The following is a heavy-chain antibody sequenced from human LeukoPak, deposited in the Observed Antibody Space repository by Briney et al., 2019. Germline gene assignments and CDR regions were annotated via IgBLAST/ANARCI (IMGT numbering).Heavy chain of an antibody. CDR2: ISSSSSYI. CDR3: ARGGLEPVDY. J-gene: IGHJ4*02. Sequence: GGSLRLSCAASGFTFSSYSMNWVRQAPGKGLEWVSSISSSSSYIYYADSVKGRFTISRDNAKDTLYLEMNSLRTEDTAVYYCARGGLEPVDYWGQGSLVTVSS. D-gene: IGHD1-14*01. CDR1: GFTFSSYS. V-gene: IGHV3-21*01.